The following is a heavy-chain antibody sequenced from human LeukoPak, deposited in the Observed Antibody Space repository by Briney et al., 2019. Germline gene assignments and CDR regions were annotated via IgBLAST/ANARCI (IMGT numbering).Heavy chain of an antibody. Sequence: ASVKVSCKASGYTFTSYDINWVRQATGQGLEWTGWMNPNSGNTGYAQKFQGRVTITRNTSISTAYMELSSLRSEDTAVYYCARGGGSYYYMDVWGKGTTVTVSS. CDR3: ARGGGSYYYMDV. J-gene: IGHJ6*03. CDR1: GYTFTSYD. D-gene: IGHD1-26*01. V-gene: IGHV1-8*03. CDR2: MNPNSGNT.